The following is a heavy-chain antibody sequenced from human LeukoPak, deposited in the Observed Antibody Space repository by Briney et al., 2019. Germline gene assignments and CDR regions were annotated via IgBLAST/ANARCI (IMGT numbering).Heavy chain of an antibody. D-gene: IGHD2-2*01. CDR2: ISYDGSNK. CDR3: AKEYRAGFDP. CDR1: GFTFSSYG. V-gene: IGHV3-30*18. Sequence: GGSLRLSCAASGFTFSSYGMHWVRQAPGKGLEWVAVISYDGSNKYYADSVKGRSTISRDNSKNTLYLQMNSLRAEDTAVYYCAKEYRAGFDPWGQGTLVTVSS. J-gene: IGHJ5*02.